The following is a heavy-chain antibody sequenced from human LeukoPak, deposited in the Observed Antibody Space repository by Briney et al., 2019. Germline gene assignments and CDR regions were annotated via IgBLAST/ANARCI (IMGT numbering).Heavy chain of an antibody. CDR1: GFTFNIFG. V-gene: IGHV3-33*06. J-gene: IGHJ4*02. D-gene: IGHD6-13*01. CDR2: LWADGNTA. Sequence: GRSLRLSCAASGFTFNIFGMHWVRQVPGNGLEWQAVLWADGNTAHYADSVKGRFTISRDSSENTLYLQMNSLRSEDTAVYYCVKESAADATFHSDYWGQGTLVTASS. CDR3: VKESAADATFHSDY.